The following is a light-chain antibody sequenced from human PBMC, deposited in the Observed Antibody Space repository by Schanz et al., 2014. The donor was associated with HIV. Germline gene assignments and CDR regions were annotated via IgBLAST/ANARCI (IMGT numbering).Light chain of an antibody. Sequence: QSALTQPPSASGSPGQSVTITCTGTSSDVGGYDFVSWYQQHPGKAPKLMIYDVTKRPSGVSSRFSGSKSGNTASLTISGLQAEDEADYYCSSYTDNDTPHVVFGGGTKLTVL. CDR3: SSYTDNDTPHVV. CDR2: DVT. V-gene: IGLV2-14*03. CDR1: SSDVGGYDF. J-gene: IGLJ2*01.